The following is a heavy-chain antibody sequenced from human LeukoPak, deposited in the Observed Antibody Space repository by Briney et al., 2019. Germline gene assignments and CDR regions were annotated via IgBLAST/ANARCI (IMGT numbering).Heavy chain of an antibody. D-gene: IGHD5-18*01. Sequence: SDTLSLTCTVSGGSISSYYWSWIRQPAGQGLEWIGRIYTSGSTNYNPSLKSRVTMSVDTPKNQFSLKLSSVTAADTALYYCARDRLDTAMVTPFDYWGQGTLVTVSS. CDR3: ARDRLDTAMVTPFDY. CDR1: GGSISSYY. V-gene: IGHV4-4*07. CDR2: IYTSGST. J-gene: IGHJ4*02.